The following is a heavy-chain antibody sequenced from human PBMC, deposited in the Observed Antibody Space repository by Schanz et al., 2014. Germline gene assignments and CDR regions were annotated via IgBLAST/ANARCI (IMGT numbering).Heavy chain of an antibody. D-gene: IGHD3-3*01. V-gene: IGHV3-11*01. Sequence: VQLVESGGGLVQPGGSLRLSCAASGFSISDHTMRWDRQAPGKGLEWIAYISSGGTTIYYADSVKGRFTISRDNAKNSVYLQMNSLRVEDTAVYYCARYGFRKFGVVYGLAVWGQGTTVTVS. J-gene: IGHJ6*02. CDR1: GFSISDHT. CDR3: ARYGFRKFGVVYGLAV. CDR2: ISSGGTTI.